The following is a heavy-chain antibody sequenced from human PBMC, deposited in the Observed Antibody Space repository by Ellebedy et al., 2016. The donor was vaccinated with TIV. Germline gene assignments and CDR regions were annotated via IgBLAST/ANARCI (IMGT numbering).Heavy chain of an antibody. J-gene: IGHJ3*02. D-gene: IGHD2-15*01. V-gene: IGHV5-10-1*01. Sequence: GESLKISCKGSGYSFTSYWIGWVRQMPGKGLEWMGRIDPSDSYTNYSPSFQGHVTISADKSISTAYLQWSSLKASDTAMYYCARSFGGGVAAPGVGDDAFDIWGQGTMVTVSS. CDR3: ARSFGGGVAAPGVGDDAFDI. CDR2: IDPSDSYT. CDR1: GYSFTSYW.